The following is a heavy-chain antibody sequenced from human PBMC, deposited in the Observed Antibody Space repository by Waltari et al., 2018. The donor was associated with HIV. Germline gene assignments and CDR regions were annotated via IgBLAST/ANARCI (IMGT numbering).Heavy chain of an antibody. Sequence: QVQLIQSGAEVKKPGASVKVSCKVFGYTLTELSMHWVRQAPGKGLEWMGGFDPEDDETMYAQKFQGRVTMTEDTSTDSAYMELSSLTSEDTAVYYCATGGGTTSIQLYDLDVWGQGTTVTVSS. CDR2: FDPEDDET. V-gene: IGHV1-24*01. CDR3: ATGGGTTSIQLYDLDV. CDR1: GYTLTELS. D-gene: IGHD1-26*01. J-gene: IGHJ6*02.